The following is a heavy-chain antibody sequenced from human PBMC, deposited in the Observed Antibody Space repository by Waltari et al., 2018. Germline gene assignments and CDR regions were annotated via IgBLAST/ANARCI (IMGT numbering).Heavy chain of an antibody. J-gene: IGHJ4*02. CDR2: IYYRWST. Sequence: QVQLQESGPGLVKPSETLSLTCTVSGGSISSYYWSWIRQPPGKGLEWIGYIYYRWSTNYNPSLKSRVTISVDTSKNQCALKLSSVTAADTAVYYCARVGPQIQLWLMGSYFDYWGQGTLVTVSS. CDR3: ARVGPQIQLWLMGSYFDY. CDR1: GGSISSYY. D-gene: IGHD5-18*01. V-gene: IGHV4-59*01.